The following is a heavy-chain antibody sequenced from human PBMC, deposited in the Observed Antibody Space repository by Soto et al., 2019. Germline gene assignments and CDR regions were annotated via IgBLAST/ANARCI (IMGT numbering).Heavy chain of an antibody. J-gene: IGHJ6*02. CDR1: GGTFSESA. V-gene: IGHV1-69*12. CDR3: ARDKDSLQLGGNDDSIMDV. D-gene: IGHD1-1*01. Sequence: QVQLVQSGAEVKKPGSSVKVSCKASGGTFSESAISWVRQAPGQGLEWMGGIIPIFRTPDYAQKFQGRVTITADXPXXXAXXELSGLRSEDTARYYCARDKDSLQLGGNDDSIMDVWGQGPTVIVSS. CDR2: IIPIFRTP.